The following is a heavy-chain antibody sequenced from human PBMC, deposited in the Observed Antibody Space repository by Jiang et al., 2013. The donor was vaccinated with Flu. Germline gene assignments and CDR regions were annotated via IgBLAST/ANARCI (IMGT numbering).Heavy chain of an antibody. CDR3: ARGSRYGSSPLYH. D-gene: IGHD3-10*01. CDR2: IYYIGST. J-gene: IGHJ5*02. V-gene: IGHV4-59*01. CDR1: DDSISSFY. Sequence: LLKPSETLSLTCTVSDDSISSFYWSWIRQSPGKGLEWIGYIYYIGSTNYNPSLKSRATISVDTSKNQFSLKLNSVTAADTAVYYCARGSRYGSSPLYHWGQGILVTVSS.